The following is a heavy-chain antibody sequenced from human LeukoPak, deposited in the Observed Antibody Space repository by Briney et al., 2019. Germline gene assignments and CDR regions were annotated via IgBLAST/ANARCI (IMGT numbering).Heavy chain of an antibody. CDR3: AKGGNYYGSGSYGDS. J-gene: IGHJ4*02. CDR2: IYSGGGT. CDR1: GFTVSSSY. V-gene: IGHV3-53*01. Sequence: PGGSLRLSCAASGFTVSSSYMNWVRQAPGKGLEWVSLIYSGGGTYYADSVRGRFTVSRDNSKSTLYLQMNSLRAEDTATYFCAKGGNYYGSGSYGDSWGQGTLVTVSS. D-gene: IGHD3-10*01.